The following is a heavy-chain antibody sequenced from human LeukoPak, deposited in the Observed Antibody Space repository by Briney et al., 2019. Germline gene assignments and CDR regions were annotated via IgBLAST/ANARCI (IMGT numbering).Heavy chain of an antibody. CDR2: IYYSGST. J-gene: IGHJ4*02. V-gene: IGHV4-30-4*01. Sequence: SQTLSLTCTVSGGSISSDDYYWSWIRQPPGKGLEWIGYIYYSGSTSYNPSLKSRVTISVDTSKSQFSLKLSSVTAADTAVYYCAREGRQSTVTAFDYWGQGTLVTVSS. CDR1: GGSISSDDYY. CDR3: AREGRQSTVTAFDY. D-gene: IGHD4-17*01.